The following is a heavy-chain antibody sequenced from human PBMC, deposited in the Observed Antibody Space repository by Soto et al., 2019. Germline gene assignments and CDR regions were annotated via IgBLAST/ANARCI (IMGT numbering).Heavy chain of an antibody. CDR3: ARGRLDPAARPPTWYFDL. Sequence: QVQLVQSGAEVKKPGASVKVSCKASGYTFSSNDINWVRQATGQGLEWMGWMNPKSGNAGYAQKFQGRVTITRNTSITTAYMVLSSLRSEDTAVYYCARGRLDPAARPPTWYFDLWGRGTLVAVSS. D-gene: IGHD2-2*02. CDR1: GYTFSSND. CDR2: MNPKSGNA. V-gene: IGHV1-8*01. J-gene: IGHJ2*01.